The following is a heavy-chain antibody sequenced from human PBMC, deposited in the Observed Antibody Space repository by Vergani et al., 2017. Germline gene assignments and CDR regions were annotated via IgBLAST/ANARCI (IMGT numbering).Heavy chain of an antibody. Sequence: QLQLQESGPGLVKPSQTLSLTCTVSGGSISSGSYYWSWIRQPAGKGLEWIGRIYTSGSTNYNPSLKSRVTISVDTSKNQFSLKLSSVTAADTAVYYCARVAVAGKGELFYYWGQGTLVTVSS. CDR1: GGSISSGSYY. J-gene: IGHJ4*02. CDR2: IYTSGST. D-gene: IGHD6-19*01. CDR3: ARVAVAGKGELFYY. V-gene: IGHV4-61*02.